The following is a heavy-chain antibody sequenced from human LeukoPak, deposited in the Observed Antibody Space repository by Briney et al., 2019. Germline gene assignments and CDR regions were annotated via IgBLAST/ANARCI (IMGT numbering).Heavy chain of an antibody. CDR2: IYYSGST. D-gene: IGHD1-26*01. CDR1: GGSISSSSDY. Sequence: SETLSLTCTVSGGSISSSSDYWGWIRQPPGKGLEWIGSIYYSGSTYYNPSLKSRVTISVDTSKNQFSLKLSSVTAADTAVYYCARQRGSYLIVARPYFDYWGQGTLVTVSS. J-gene: IGHJ4*02. V-gene: IGHV4-39*01. CDR3: ARQRGSYLIVARPYFDY.